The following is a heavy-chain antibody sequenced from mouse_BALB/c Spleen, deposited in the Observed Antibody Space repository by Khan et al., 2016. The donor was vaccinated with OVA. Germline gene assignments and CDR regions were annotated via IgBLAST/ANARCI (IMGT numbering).Heavy chain of an antibody. Sequence: EVELVESGGGFVKPGGSLKLSCAASGFTFSNYGLSWVRQTPEKSLEWVATISSGGSFTYYPDSVKGRFTISRDNAENTLYLQMSSLRSEDTAMYYCSRTPAYYGSGYFDNWGQGTTLTVSS. J-gene: IGHJ2*01. D-gene: IGHD1-1*01. V-gene: IGHV5-9-3*01. CDR2: ISSGGSFT. CDR3: SRTPAYYGSGYFDN. CDR1: GFTFSNYG.